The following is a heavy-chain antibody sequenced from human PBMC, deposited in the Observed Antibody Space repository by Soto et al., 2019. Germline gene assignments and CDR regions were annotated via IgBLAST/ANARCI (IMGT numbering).Heavy chain of an antibody. J-gene: IGHJ5*01. Sequence: QVQLVQSGAEVKTPGASVKVSCKASGYTFTKYDMNWVQQAPGQGLEWMGWMNPTSGNTGYAQKFQGRLTMTWDTAIGIAHMELSSLRNEDTAVYYCARSDGHTFNWLDSSGQGALVTVSA. CDR1: GYTFTKYD. CDR2: MNPTSGNT. V-gene: IGHV1-8*01. D-gene: IGHD2-2*02. CDR3: ARSDGHTFNWLDS.